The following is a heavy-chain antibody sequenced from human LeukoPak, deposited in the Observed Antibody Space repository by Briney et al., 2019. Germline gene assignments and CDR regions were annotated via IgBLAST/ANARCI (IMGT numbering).Heavy chain of an antibody. D-gene: IGHD5-18*01. Sequence: YSIXSGYXXXGIRQPPGKGRXXMGSIYHSGRTYYNPSLKSRVTISVDTSKNKFSLKMSSVTAADTAVYYCARRSGYSYGYDYWVQGTLVTVSS. V-gene: IGHV4-38-2*01. J-gene: IGHJ4*02. CDR3: ARRSGYSYGYDY. CDR1: YSIXSGYX. CDR2: IYHSGRT.